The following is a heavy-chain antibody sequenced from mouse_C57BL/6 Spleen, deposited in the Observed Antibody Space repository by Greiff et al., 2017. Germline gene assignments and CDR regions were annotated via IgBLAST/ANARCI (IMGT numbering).Heavy chain of an antibody. CDR2: IYPGSGST. CDR3: ARSPYSYGARYAMDY. Sequence: QVQLQQPGAELVKPGASVKMSCKASGYTFTSYWLTWVKQRPGQGLEWIGDIYPGSGSTNYNEKFKSKATLTVDTSSSTAYMQLSSLTSEDSAVYYGARSPYSYGARYAMDYWGQGTSVTVSS. CDR1: GYTFTSYW. V-gene: IGHV1-55*01. D-gene: IGHD2-12*01. J-gene: IGHJ4*01.